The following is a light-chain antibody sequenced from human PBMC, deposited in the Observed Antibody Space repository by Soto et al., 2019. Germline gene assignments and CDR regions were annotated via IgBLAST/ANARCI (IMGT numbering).Light chain of an antibody. J-gene: IGKJ1*01. CDR2: GAS. Sequence: EIVLTQSPGTLSLSPGERATLSCRASQSVSSNYLAWYQQKPGQAPRLLIYGASSRATGIPDRFSGSGSGAGFTLTISRLEPEDFPVYYCQQYGSSPRTFGQGTKVEIK. CDR1: QSVSSNY. V-gene: IGKV3-20*01. CDR3: QQYGSSPRT.